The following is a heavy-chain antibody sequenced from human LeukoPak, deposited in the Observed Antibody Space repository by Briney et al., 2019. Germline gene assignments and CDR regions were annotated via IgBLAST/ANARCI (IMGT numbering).Heavy chain of an antibody. CDR2: ISGSDGST. Sequence: GGSLRLSCAASGFIFSSYAMSWVRRAPGEGLEWVSTISGSDGSTYYADSVKGRFTISRDTSKNTLYLQMDSLRAEETAVYFCAKEGNSGYYYFDYWGQGTLVTVSS. CDR3: AKEGNSGYYYFDY. D-gene: IGHD3-22*01. CDR1: GFIFSSYA. J-gene: IGHJ4*02. V-gene: IGHV3-23*01.